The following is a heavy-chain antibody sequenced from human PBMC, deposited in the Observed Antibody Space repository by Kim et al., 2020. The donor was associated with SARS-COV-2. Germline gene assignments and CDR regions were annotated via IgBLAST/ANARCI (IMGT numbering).Heavy chain of an antibody. D-gene: IGHD6-13*01. J-gene: IGHJ6*02. CDR1: GFTFGVYA. CDR2: IRSKTYGETT. V-gene: IGHV3-49*03. Sequence: GGSLRLSCTASGFTFGVYAMSWFRQAPGKGLEWVGFIRSKTYGETTEYAASVKGRFTISRDDSKSIAYLQMNSLKTEDTAVYYCTRDPRIAAAGNVWGQGNTVTVSS. CDR3: TRDPRIAAAGNV.